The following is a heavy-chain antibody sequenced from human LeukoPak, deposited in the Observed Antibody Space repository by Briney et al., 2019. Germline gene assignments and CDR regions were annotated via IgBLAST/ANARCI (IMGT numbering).Heavy chain of an antibody. J-gene: IGHJ3*02. D-gene: IGHD3-10*01. CDR3: ARAGVYYYDAFDI. V-gene: IGHV3-7*01. CDR1: GFTFSSYA. Sequence: GGSLRLSCAASGFTFSSYAMSWVRQAPGKGLEWVANIKQDGSEKYYVDSVKGRFTISRDNAKNSLYLQMNSLRAEDTAVYCCARAGVYYYDAFDIWGQGTMVTVSS. CDR2: IKQDGSEK.